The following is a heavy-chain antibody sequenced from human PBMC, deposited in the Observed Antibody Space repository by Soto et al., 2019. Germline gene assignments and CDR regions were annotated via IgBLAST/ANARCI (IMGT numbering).Heavy chain of an antibody. CDR1: GFTFDDFA. CDR2: ISWNSGSI. CDR3: AKANTAMVTDYYYAMDV. J-gene: IGHJ6*02. D-gene: IGHD5-18*01. V-gene: IGHV3-9*01. Sequence: EVQLVESGGGLVQPGRSLRLSCAASGFTFDDFAMHWVRQAPGKGLEWVSGISWNSGSIGYAESVKGRFTISRDNARCSLYLQLNSLRADDTALYYCAKANTAMVTDYYYAMDVWGQGTTVTVSS.